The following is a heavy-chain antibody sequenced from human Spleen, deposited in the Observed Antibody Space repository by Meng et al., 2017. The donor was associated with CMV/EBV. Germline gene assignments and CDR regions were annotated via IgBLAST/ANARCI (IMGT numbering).Heavy chain of an antibody. Sequence: YTFMSYYMHWVRQAPGQVLEWMGVINPSGATTTYAHRFQGRVTMTRDTSTRTVYLELSSLRSEDTAVCFCARDKRGLSSAAPVYLFDYWGQGALVTVSS. CDR1: YTFMSYY. J-gene: IGHJ4*02. CDR3: ARDKRGLSSAAPVYLFDY. V-gene: IGHV1-46*01. D-gene: IGHD6-25*01. CDR2: INPSGATT.